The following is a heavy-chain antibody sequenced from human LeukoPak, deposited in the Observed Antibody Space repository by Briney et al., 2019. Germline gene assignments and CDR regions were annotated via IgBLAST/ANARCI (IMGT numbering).Heavy chain of an antibody. CDR2: IKQDGSEK. J-gene: IGHJ3*02. CDR1: GFTFSSYW. CDR3: ASDLGAIGSYYSDAAFDI. V-gene: IGHV3-7*01. D-gene: IGHD1-26*01. Sequence: GGSLRLSCAASGFTFSSYWMSWVRQAPGKGLEWVANIKQDGSEKYYVDSVKGRFTISRDNAKNSLYLQMNSLRAEDTAVYYCASDLGAIGSYYSDAAFDIWGQGTMVTVSS.